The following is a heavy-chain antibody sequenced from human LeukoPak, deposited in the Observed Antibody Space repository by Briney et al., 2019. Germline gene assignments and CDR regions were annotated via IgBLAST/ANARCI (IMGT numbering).Heavy chain of an antibody. CDR3: ARRTWGAADYFDY. CDR2: IYYSGNT. J-gene: IGHJ4*02. V-gene: IGHV4-59*01. Sequence: PSETLSLTCTVSGGSISSYYWSWIRQPPGKGLEWIGYIYYSGNTNYNPSLKSRVTISVDTSKNQFSLKLSSVTAADTAVYYCARRTWGAADYFDYWGQGTLVTVSS. D-gene: IGHD6-13*01. CDR1: GGSISSYY.